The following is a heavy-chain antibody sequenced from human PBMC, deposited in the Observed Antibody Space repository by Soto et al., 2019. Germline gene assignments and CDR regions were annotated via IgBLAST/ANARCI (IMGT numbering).Heavy chain of an antibody. J-gene: IGHJ4*02. CDR3: ARHVSGTTSSFDY. V-gene: IGHV5-51*01. D-gene: IGHD4-17*01. CDR2: IYPGDSDT. CDR1: GYIFTNYW. Sequence: GESLKISCKGSGYIFTNYWIGWVRQMPGKGLEWMGIIYPGDSDTRYSPSFQGQVTISADKSINTAYLQWSSLKASDTAMYYCARHVSGTTSSFDYWGQGSLVTVSS.